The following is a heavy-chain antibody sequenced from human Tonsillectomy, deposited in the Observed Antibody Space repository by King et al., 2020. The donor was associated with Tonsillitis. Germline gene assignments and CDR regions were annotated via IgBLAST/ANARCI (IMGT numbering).Heavy chain of an antibody. Sequence: VQLVESGGGLVQPGGSLRLSCSASGFTFSSYAMHWVRQAPGKGLEYVSAISSNGGSTYYADSVKGRFTISRDNSKNTLYLQMSSLRAEDTAVYYCVKGRTYYYGSGSFNDYWGQGTLVTVSS. D-gene: IGHD3-10*01. CDR3: VKGRTYYYGSGSFNDY. CDR2: ISSNGGST. CDR1: GFTFSSYA. V-gene: IGHV3-64D*06. J-gene: IGHJ4*02.